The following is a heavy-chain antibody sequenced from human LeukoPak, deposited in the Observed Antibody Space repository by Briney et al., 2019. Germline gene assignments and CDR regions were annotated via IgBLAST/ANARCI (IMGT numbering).Heavy chain of an antibody. Sequence: SETLSLTCTVSGGSISSYYWSWIRQPPGKGLEWIGYIYYSGSTNYNPSLKSRVTISVDTSKNQFSLKLSSVTAADTAVYYCARSSGVWFGELFSIDYWGQGTLVTVSS. D-gene: IGHD3-10*01. V-gene: IGHV4-59*01. J-gene: IGHJ4*02. CDR3: ARSSGVWFGELFSIDY. CDR2: IYYSGST. CDR1: GGSISSYY.